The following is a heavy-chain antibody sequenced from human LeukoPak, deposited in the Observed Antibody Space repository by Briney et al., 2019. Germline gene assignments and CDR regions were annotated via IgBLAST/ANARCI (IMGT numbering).Heavy chain of an antibody. D-gene: IGHD6-19*01. Sequence: ASVKVSCKASGYTFTSYDINWVRQATGQGLEWMGWMNPNSGNTGYAQKFQGRVTITRNTSISTAYMELSSLRAEDTAVYYCARDLLKGIAVAVSAGPDYWGQGTLVTVSS. V-gene: IGHV1-8*03. J-gene: IGHJ4*02. CDR1: GYTFTSYD. CDR3: ARDLLKGIAVAVSAGPDY. CDR2: MNPNSGNT.